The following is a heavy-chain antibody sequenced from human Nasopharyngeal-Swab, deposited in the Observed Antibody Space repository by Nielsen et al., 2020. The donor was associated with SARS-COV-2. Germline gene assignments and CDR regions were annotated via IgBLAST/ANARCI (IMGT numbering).Heavy chain of an antibody. Sequence: GVLKISCAASGFTVSSNYMSWGRQAPGKGLEWVSVIYSGGSTYYADSVKGRFTISRDNSKNTLYLQMNSLRAEDTAVYYCARVEIAAAGTGSFDYWGQGTLVTVSS. CDR2: IYSGGST. CDR1: GFTVSSNY. J-gene: IGHJ4*02. V-gene: IGHV3-53*01. D-gene: IGHD6-13*01. CDR3: ARVEIAAAGTGSFDY.